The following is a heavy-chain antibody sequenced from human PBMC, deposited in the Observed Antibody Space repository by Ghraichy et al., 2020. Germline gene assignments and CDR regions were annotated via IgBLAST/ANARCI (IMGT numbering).Heavy chain of an antibody. J-gene: IGHJ4*02. CDR1: GFTFSSYA. D-gene: IGHD3-10*01. V-gene: IGHV3-23*01. CDR2: ISGSGGST. CDR3: AKVGRTVRGVIIRQHPYFDY. Sequence: GESLNISCAASGFTFSSYAMSWVRQAPGKGLEWVSAISGSGGSTYYADSVKGRFTISRDNSKNTLYLQMNSLRAEDTAVYYCAKVGRTVRGVIIRQHPYFDYWGQGTLVTVSS.